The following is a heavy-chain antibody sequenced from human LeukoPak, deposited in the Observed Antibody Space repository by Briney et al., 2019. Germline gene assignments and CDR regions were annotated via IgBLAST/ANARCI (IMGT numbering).Heavy chain of an antibody. CDR1: GFTFSTHW. CDR3: ARGQWVAY. V-gene: IGHV3-7*01. Sequence: PGGSLRLSCAAAGFTFSTHWMSWVRQTPGKGLEWVANIKQDGSDKYYVDSVKGRFTISRDNAKNSLYLQMNNLSAEDTAVYYCARGQWVAYWGQGTLVTVSS. D-gene: IGHD2-15*01. J-gene: IGHJ4*02. CDR2: IKQDGSDK.